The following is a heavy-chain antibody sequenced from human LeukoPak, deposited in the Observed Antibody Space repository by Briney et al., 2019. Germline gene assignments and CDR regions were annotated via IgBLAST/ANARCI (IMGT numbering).Heavy chain of an antibody. CDR3: ARGSGVIAAGIDP. D-gene: IGHD6-13*01. J-gene: IGHJ5*02. CDR1: GFTFSSYS. V-gene: IGHV3-48*04. CDR2: ISSSSSTI. Sequence: GGSLRLSCAASGFTFSSYSMNWVRQAPGKGLEWVSYISSSSSTIYYADSVKGRFTISRDNAKNSLYLQMNSLRAEDTAVYYCARGSGVIAAGIDPWGQGTLVTVSS.